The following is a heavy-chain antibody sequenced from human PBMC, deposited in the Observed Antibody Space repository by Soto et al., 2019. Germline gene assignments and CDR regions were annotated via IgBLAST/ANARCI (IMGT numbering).Heavy chain of an antibody. V-gene: IGHV3-21*01. CDR1: GFTFSSYS. CDR3: ARGAYYYDGSGYYGSGDY. CDR2: ISSSSSYI. J-gene: IGHJ4*02. D-gene: IGHD3-22*01. Sequence: EVQLVESGGGLVKPGGSLRLSCAASGFTFSSYSMNWVRQAPGKGLEWVSSISSSSSYIYYADSVKGRFTISRDNAKNSLYLQMNSLRAEDTAVYYCARGAYYYDGSGYYGSGDYWGQGTLVTVSS.